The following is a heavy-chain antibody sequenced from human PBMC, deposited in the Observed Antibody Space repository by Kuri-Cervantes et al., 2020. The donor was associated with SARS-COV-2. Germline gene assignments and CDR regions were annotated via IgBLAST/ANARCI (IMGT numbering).Heavy chain of an antibody. V-gene: IGHV3-30-3*01. J-gene: IGHJ4*02. D-gene: IGHD3-22*01. CDR1: GFTFSSYA. CDR2: ISYDGSNK. CDR3: ARGDNYYDSSGHDY. Sequence: GESLKISCAASGFTFSSYAMHWVRQAPGKGLEWVAVISYDGSNKYYADSVKGRFTISRDNSKNTLYLQMNSLRAEDTAAYYCARGDNYYDSSGHDYWGQGTLVTVSS.